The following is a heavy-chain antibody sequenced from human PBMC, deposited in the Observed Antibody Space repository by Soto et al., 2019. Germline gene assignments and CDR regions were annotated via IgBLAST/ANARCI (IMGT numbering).Heavy chain of an antibody. CDR3: ARTTGTTLSFDY. V-gene: IGHV4-31*03. J-gene: IGHJ4*02. D-gene: IGHD1-7*01. CDR2: IYYSGST. Sequence: SETLSLTCTVSGGSISSGGYYWSWIRQHPGKGLEWIGYIYYSGSTYYNPSLKSRVTISVDTSKNQLSLKLSSVTAADTAVYYCARTTGTTLSFDYWGQGTLVTVSS. CDR1: GGSISSGGYY.